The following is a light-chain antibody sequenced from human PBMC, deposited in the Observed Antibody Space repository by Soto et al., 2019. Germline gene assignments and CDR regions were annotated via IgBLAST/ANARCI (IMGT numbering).Light chain of an antibody. J-gene: IGKJ2*01. V-gene: IGKV1-5*03. CDR3: QQYNSFSMYT. Sequence: DIQMTQSPSTLSASVGDRVTITCRASQSIDSWLAWYQQKPGKAPKLLIYKASNLESGVPSRLSGSGSGTELTLTISSLQPDDFATYYCQQYNSFSMYTFGQGTKLEIK. CDR2: KAS. CDR1: QSIDSW.